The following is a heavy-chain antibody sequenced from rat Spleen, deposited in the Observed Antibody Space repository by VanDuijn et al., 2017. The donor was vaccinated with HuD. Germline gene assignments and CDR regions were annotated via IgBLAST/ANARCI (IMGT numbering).Heavy chain of an antibody. CDR2: FGTGGRI. CDR1: GLSLTSNS. CDR3: ATGILDY. D-gene: IGHD1-4*01. Sequence: QVQLKESGPGLVQPSQTLSLTCTVSGLSLTSNSISWIRQPPGKGLEWMGVFGTGGRITYNSLLKSRLSISRDTSKSQVFLKMNSLQSEDTAMYFCATGILDYWGQGVMVTVSS. J-gene: IGHJ2*01. V-gene: IGHV2-47*01.